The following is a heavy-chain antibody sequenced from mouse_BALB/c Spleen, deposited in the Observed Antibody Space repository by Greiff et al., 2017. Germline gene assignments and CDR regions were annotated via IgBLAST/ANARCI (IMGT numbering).Heavy chain of an antibody. J-gene: IGHJ4*01. Sequence: EVQGVESGGGLVQPGGSRKLSCAASGFTFSDYGMAWVRQAPGKGPEWVAFISNLAYSIYYADTVTGRFTISRENAKNTLYLEMSSLRSEDTAMYYCAREGDYGYYAMDYWGQGTSVTVSS. CDR1: GFTFSDYG. CDR2: ISNLAYSI. V-gene: IGHV5-15*02. D-gene: IGHD2-4*01. CDR3: AREGDYGYYAMDY.